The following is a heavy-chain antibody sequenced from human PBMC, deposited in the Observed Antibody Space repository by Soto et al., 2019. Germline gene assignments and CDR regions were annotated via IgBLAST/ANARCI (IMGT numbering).Heavy chain of an antibody. CDR2: IYYSGST. J-gene: IGHJ6*02. Sequence: QLQLQESGPGLVKPSETLSLTCTVSGGSISSSSYYWGWIRQPPGKGLEWIGSIYYSGSTYYNPSLKSRVTITVETSKNQFSLNLSSVTAADTAVYYCARHGGYSYGYYYYYGMDVWGQGTTVTVSS. CDR3: ARHGGYSYGYYYYYGMDV. D-gene: IGHD5-18*01. CDR1: GGSISSSSYY. V-gene: IGHV4-39*01.